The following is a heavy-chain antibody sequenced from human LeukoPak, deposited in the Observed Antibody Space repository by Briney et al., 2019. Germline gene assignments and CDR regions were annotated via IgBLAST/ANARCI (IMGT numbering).Heavy chain of an antibody. J-gene: IGHJ6*03. CDR1: GYTFTSYA. V-gene: IGHV1-3*01. Sequence: ASVKVSCKASGYTFTSYAMHWVRQAPGQRLEWMGWINAGNGNTKYSQKFQGRVTITRDTSASTAYMELSSLRSEDTAVYYCARGTGFLEWLLYYYYYMDVWGKGTTVTVSS. D-gene: IGHD3-3*01. CDR3: ARGTGFLEWLLYYYYYMDV. CDR2: INAGNGNT.